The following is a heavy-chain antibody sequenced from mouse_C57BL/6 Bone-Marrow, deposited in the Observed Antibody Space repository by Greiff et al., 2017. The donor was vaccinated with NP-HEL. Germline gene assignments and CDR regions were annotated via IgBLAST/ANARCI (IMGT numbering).Heavy chain of an antibody. Sequence: QVQLQQSGAELARPGASVKLSCKASGYTFTSYGISWVKQRTGQGLEWIGEIYPRSGNTYYNEKFKGKATLTADKSSSTAYMELRSLTSEDSAVYFCSIFYYSLGYFGVWGTGTTVTVSS. D-gene: IGHD1-1*01. CDR3: SIFYYSLGYFGV. J-gene: IGHJ1*03. CDR2: IYPRSGNT. V-gene: IGHV1-81*01. CDR1: GYTFTSYG.